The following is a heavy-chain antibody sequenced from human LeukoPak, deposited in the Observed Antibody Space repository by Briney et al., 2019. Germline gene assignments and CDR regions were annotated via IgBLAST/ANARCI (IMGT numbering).Heavy chain of an antibody. Sequence: GGSLRLSCAASGFTFRSYWMSWVRQAPGKGLEWVANIKEDGSEKYYVDSVKGGFTISRENAKNSLYLQMNSPRAEDTAVYYCARDVDRGTFDIWGQGTMVTVSS. V-gene: IGHV3-7*05. CDR2: IKEDGSEK. CDR1: GFTFRSYW. CDR3: ARDVDRGTFDI. J-gene: IGHJ3*02. D-gene: IGHD3-9*01.